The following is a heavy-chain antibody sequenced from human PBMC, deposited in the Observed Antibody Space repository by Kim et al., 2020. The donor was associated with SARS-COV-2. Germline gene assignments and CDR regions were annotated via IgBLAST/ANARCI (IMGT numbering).Heavy chain of an antibody. CDR3: ARAGLSTVGPFDY. CDR2: ISSSGSTI. J-gene: IGHJ4*02. D-gene: IGHD1-26*01. CDR1: GFTFSDYY. Sequence: GGSLKLSCAASGFTFSDYYMSWIRQAPGKGLEWVSYISSSGSTIYYADSVQGRFTISRDNAKNSLYLRMNSLRAEDTAVYYCARAGLSTVGPFDYWGQGTLVTVSS. V-gene: IGHV3-11*04.